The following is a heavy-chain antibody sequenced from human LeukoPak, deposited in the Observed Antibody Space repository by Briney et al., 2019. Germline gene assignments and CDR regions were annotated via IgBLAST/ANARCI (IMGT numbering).Heavy chain of an antibody. V-gene: IGHV1-18*01. CDR3: ARGPVTPIQNWFDP. D-gene: IGHD4-17*01. CDR2: ISAYNGNT. CDR1: GGTFSSYA. J-gene: IGHJ5*02. Sequence: ASVKVSCKASGGTFSSYAISWVRQAPGQGLEWMGWISAYNGNTNYAQNFQGRVTMTRDTSISTVYMDLSRLSSGDTAVYYCARGPVTPIQNWFDPWGQGTLVIVSA.